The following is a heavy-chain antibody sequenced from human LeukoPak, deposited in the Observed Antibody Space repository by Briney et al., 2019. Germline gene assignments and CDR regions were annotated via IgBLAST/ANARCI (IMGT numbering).Heavy chain of an antibody. CDR2: IYHSGST. V-gene: IGHV4-38-2*02. CDR1: GYSISSGYY. D-gene: IGHD6-19*01. CDR3: AGVQWLASSEYYFDY. Sequence: SETLSLTCTVSGYSISSGYYWGWIRQPPGKGLEWIGSIYHSGSTYYNPSLKGRVTISVDTSKNQFSLKLSSVTAADTAVYYCAGVQWLASSEYYFDYWGQGTLVTVSS. J-gene: IGHJ4*02.